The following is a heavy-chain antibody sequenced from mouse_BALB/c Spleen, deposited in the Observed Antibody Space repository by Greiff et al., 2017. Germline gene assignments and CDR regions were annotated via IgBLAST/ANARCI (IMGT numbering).Heavy chain of an antibody. J-gene: IGHJ2*01. V-gene: IGHV1-37*01. D-gene: IGHD1-2*01. CDR1: GYSFTGYF. CDR2: INPYNGDT. Sequence: EVKLVESGPELVKPGASVKISCKASGYSFTGYFMNWVKQSHGKSLEWIGRINPYNGDTFYNQKFKGKATLTVDKSSSTAHMELLSLTSEDSAVYYCGRGHYYGYHDYWGQGTTLTVSS. CDR3: GRGHYYGYHDY.